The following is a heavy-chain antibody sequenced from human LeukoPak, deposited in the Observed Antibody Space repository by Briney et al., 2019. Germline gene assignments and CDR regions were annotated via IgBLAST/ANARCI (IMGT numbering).Heavy chain of an antibody. D-gene: IGHD3-22*01. CDR1: GGSISSGGYY. J-gene: IGHJ3*02. Sequence: PSQTLSLTCTVSGGSISSGGYYWSWIRQHPGKGLEWIGYIYYSGSTYYNPSLKSRVTISVDTSKNQFSLKLSSATAADTAVYYCAREDTMIVMGDAFDIWGQGTMVTVSS. CDR3: AREDTMIVMGDAFDI. CDR2: IYYSGST. V-gene: IGHV4-31*03.